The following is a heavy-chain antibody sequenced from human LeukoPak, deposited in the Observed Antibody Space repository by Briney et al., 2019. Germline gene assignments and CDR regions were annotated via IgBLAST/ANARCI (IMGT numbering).Heavy chain of an antibody. D-gene: IGHD1-7*01. V-gene: IGHV1-24*01. Sequence: ASVKVSCKVSGYTLAELSIHWGRQAPGKGLEWMGGFDPEDGETIYTQKFQGRVTMTEDTSTDTAYMELSSLRSPDTAAYYCATRYHWNYGWFDPWGQGTMVTVSS. CDR2: FDPEDGET. CDR3: ATRYHWNYGWFDP. CDR1: GYTLAELS. J-gene: IGHJ5*02.